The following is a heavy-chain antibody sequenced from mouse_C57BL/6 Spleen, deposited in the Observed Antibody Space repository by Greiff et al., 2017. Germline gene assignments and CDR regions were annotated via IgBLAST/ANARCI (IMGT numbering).Heavy chain of an antibody. V-gene: IGHV14-2*01. D-gene: IGHD2-4*01. J-gene: IGHJ2*01. CDR2: IDPADGET. Sequence: VQLQQSGAELVKPGASVKLSCTASGFNIKDSYMHWVKQRTEQGLEWIGRIDPADGETKYAPKFPGKAPITADTSSNTAYLQRSSLTSEDTDVYYCASEYDYLYYFDYWGQGTTLTVSS. CDR3: ASEYDYLYYFDY. CDR1: GFNIKDSY.